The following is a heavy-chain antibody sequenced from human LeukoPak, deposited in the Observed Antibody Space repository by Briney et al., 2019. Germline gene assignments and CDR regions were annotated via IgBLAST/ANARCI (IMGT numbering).Heavy chain of an antibody. D-gene: IGHD2-2*01. CDR1: GFTVSSNY. V-gene: IGHV3-53*05. CDR3: ARGYCSSTSCSYYFDY. J-gene: IGHJ4*02. Sequence: GGSLRLSCAASGFTVSSNYMSWVRQAPGKGLEWVSVIYSGGSTYYADSVKGRFTISRDNSKNTLYLQMGSLRAEDMAVYYCARGYCSSTSCSYYFDYWGQGTLVTVSS. CDR2: IYSGGST.